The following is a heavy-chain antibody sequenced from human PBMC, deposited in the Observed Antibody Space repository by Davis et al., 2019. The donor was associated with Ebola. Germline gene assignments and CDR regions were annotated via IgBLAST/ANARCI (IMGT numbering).Heavy chain of an antibody. Sequence: SVKVSCKASGGTFSSYTISWVRQAPGQGLEWMGRIIPILGIANYAQKLQGRVTMTTDTSTSTAYMELRSLRSDDTAVYYCARVGTTVTTSYYYYGMDVWGKGTTVTVSS. CDR1: GGTFSSYT. J-gene: IGHJ6*04. V-gene: IGHV1-69*02. CDR3: ARVGTTVTTSYYYYGMDV. D-gene: IGHD4-11*01. CDR2: IIPILGIA.